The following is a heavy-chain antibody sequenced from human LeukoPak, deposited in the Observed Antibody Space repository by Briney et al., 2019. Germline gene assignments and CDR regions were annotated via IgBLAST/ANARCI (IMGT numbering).Heavy chain of an antibody. CDR1: GFTFSRDA. V-gene: IGHV3-30*04. CDR2: VSFDGSEK. CDR3: ARGGSGYEKD. D-gene: IGHD5-12*01. J-gene: IGHJ4*02. Sequence: TGGSLRLSCAASGFTFSRDAMHWVRQAPGKGLEWVAVVSFDGSEKFYADSVKGRFTISRDNTKNTLYLQMNSLRTEDTAVYYCARGGSGYEKDWGQGTLVTVSS.